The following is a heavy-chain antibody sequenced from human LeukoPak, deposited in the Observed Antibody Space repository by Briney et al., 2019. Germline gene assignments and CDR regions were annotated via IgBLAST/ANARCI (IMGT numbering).Heavy chain of an antibody. V-gene: IGHV3-7*01. D-gene: IGHD1-26*01. CDR2: IKQDGSEK. Sequence: GGSLRLSCAASGFTFSSYWMSWVRQAPGKGLEWVANIKQDGSEKYYVDSVKGRFTISRDNAKNSLYLQMNSLRAEDTAVYYCARDFFSGSYRDDAFDIWGQGTMVTVSS. CDR1: GFTFSSYW. J-gene: IGHJ3*02. CDR3: ARDFFSGSYRDDAFDI.